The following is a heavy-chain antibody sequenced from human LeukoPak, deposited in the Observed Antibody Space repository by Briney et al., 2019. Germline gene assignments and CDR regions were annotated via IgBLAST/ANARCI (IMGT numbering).Heavy chain of an antibody. V-gene: IGHV3-30*02. CDR2: IRYDGSNK. J-gene: IGHJ3*02. Sequence: PGGSLRLSCAASGFTFSSYGMHWVRQAPGKGLEWVAFIRYDGSNKYYADSVKGRFTISRDNSKNTLYLQMNSLRAEDTAVYYCAKALHYDSSGYYYPDAFDIWGQGTMVTVSS. D-gene: IGHD3-22*01. CDR1: GFTFSSYG. CDR3: AKALHYDSSGYYYPDAFDI.